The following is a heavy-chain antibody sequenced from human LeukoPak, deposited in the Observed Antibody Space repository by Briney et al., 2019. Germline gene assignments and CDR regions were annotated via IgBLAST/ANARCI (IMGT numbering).Heavy chain of an antibody. J-gene: IGHJ4*02. CDR1: GFTFSAYS. D-gene: IGHD4-11*01. V-gene: IGHV3-48*01. CDR3: ARDQAYSFDY. Sequence: GALVLSCAASGFTFSAYSMNWGRPAPEKGVEVVSYIGSSSSPIYYADSVKGRFTISRDNAKNSLYLQMDSLRAEDTAVYYCARDQAYSFDYWGQGTLVTVSS. CDR2: IGSSSSPI.